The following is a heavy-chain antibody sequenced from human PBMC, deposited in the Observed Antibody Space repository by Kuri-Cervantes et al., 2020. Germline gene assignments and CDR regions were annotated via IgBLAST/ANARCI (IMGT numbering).Heavy chain of an antibody. Sequence: ASVKVSCKASGYTFTSYDINWVRQATGQGLEWMGWMNPNSGNTGYAQKFQGRVTMTRNTSISTAYVELSSLRSEDTAVYYCANLGTIFGVVRPLSYYYGMDVWGQGTTVTVSS. CDR3: ANLGTIFGVVRPLSYYYGMDV. CDR1: GYTFTSYD. D-gene: IGHD3-3*01. V-gene: IGHV1-8*01. J-gene: IGHJ6*02. CDR2: MNPNSGNT.